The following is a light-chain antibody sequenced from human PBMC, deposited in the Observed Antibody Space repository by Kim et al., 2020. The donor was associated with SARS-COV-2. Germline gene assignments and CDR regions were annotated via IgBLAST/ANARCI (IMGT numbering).Light chain of an antibody. V-gene: IGKV3-15*01. Sequence: VSPGERATPSCRASQSVSSDLAWYQHKPGQAPRLLVYGASTRATGIPVRFSGSGSGTEFTLTISSLQSEDFAVYYCHQFKKWPLTFGGGTKVDIK. J-gene: IGKJ4*01. CDR3: HQFKKWPLT. CDR2: GAS. CDR1: QSVSSD.